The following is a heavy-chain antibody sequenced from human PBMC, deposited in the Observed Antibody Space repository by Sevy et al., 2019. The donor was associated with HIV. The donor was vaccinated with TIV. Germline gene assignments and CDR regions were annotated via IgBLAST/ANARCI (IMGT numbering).Heavy chain of an antibody. J-gene: IGHJ6*02. CDR2: IKSKTDGGTT. V-gene: IGHV3-15*01. Sequence: GGSLRLSCAASGFTFSNAWMSWVRQAPGKGLEWVGRIKSKTDGGTTDYAAPVKGRFTISRDDSKNTLYLQMNSLKTQDTAVYYCTTVIVVVPAAMELRYYGMDVWGQGTTVTVSS. D-gene: IGHD2-2*01. CDR1: GFTFSNAW. CDR3: TTVIVVVPAAMELRYYGMDV.